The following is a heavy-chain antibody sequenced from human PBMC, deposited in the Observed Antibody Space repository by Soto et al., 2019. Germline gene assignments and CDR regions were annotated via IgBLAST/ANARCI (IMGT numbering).Heavy chain of an antibody. CDR3: ARDITGLYSSGFDY. CDR2: TYYRSKWYN. Sequence: LTFVISGDSVSSNSAAWNWIRQSPSRGLEWLGRTYYRSKWYNDYAVSVKSRITINPDTSKNQFSLQLNSVTPEDTAVYYCARDITGLYSSGFDYWGQGTLVTVSS. D-gene: IGHD6-19*01. V-gene: IGHV6-1*01. CDR1: GDSVSSNSAA. J-gene: IGHJ4*02.